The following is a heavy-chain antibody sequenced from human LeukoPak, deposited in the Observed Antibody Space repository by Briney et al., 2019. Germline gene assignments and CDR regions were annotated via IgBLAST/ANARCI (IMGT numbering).Heavy chain of an antibody. Sequence: GGSLRLPCAASGFTFSSYGMHWVRQAPGKGLEWVAFIRYDGSNKYYADSVKGRFTISRDNSKNTLYLQMNSLRAEDTAVYYCAKERCSGGSCYPSYFDYWGQGTLVTVSS. J-gene: IGHJ4*02. CDR2: IRYDGSNK. V-gene: IGHV3-30*02. CDR3: AKERCSGGSCYPSYFDY. D-gene: IGHD2-15*01. CDR1: GFTFSSYG.